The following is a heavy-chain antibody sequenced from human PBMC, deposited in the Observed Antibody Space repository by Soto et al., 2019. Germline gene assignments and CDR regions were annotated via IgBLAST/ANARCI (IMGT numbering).Heavy chain of an antibody. CDR1: GGTFSSYT. J-gene: IGHJ4*02. Sequence: QVQLVQSGAEVKKPGSSVKVSCKASGGTFSSYTISWVRQAPGQGLEWMGRIIPILGIANYAQKFQGRVTITANKSTSTAYMELSSLRSEDTAVYYCARVGVEAAGTRWIDYWGQGTLVTVSS. CDR2: IIPILGIA. CDR3: ARVGVEAAGTRWIDY. V-gene: IGHV1-69*02. D-gene: IGHD6-13*01.